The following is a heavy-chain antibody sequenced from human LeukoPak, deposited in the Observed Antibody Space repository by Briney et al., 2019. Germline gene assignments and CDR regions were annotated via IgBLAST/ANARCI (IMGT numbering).Heavy chain of an antibody. Sequence: ASVKVSCKASGYTFTGYYMHWVRQAPGQGLEWMGWINPNSGGTNYAQKFQGRVTMTRDTSISTAYMELSRLRSDDTAVYYCARDYSSGWYFDYWDQGTLVTVSS. CDR2: INPNSGGT. J-gene: IGHJ4*02. CDR1: GYTFTGYY. V-gene: IGHV1-2*02. D-gene: IGHD6-19*01. CDR3: ARDYSSGWYFDY.